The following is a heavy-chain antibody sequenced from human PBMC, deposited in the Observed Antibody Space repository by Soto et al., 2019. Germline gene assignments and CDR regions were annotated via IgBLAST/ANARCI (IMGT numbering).Heavy chain of an antibody. CDR3: ARDGSGSYYDY. CDR1: GGSISSYY. CDR2: IYYSGST. J-gene: IGHJ4*02. Sequence: PSETLSLTXTVSGGSISSYYWSWIRQPPGKGLEWIGYIYYSGSTNYNPSLKSRVTISVDTSKNQFSLKLSSVTAADTAVYYCARDGSGSYYDYWGQGTLVTVSS. V-gene: IGHV4-59*01. D-gene: IGHD3-10*01.